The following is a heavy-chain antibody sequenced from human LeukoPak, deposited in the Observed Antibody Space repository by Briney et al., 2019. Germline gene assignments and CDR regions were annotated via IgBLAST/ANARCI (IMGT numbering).Heavy chain of an antibody. D-gene: IGHD5-12*01. V-gene: IGHV4-38-2*01. J-gene: IGHJ4*02. CDR1: GYSISSGYY. CDR3: ASLTWMQTFDY. Sequence: PSETLSLTCAVSGYSISSGYYWGWIRQPPGKGLEWIGSIYHSGSTYYNPSLKSRVTISVDTSKNQFSLRLSSVTAADTAVYYCASLTWMQTFDYWGQGTLVTVSS. CDR2: IYHSGST.